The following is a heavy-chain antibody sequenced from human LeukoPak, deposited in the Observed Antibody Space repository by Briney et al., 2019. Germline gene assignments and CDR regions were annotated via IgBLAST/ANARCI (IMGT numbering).Heavy chain of an antibody. V-gene: IGHV4-34*01. CDR2: INHSGST. CDR3: ARATLWFGELGFDP. D-gene: IGHD3-10*01. CDR1: GGSISTYY. J-gene: IGHJ5*02. Sequence: PSETLSLTCTVSGGSISTYYWSWIRQPPGKGLEWIGEINHSGSTNYNPSLKSRVTISVDTSKNQFSLKLSSVTAADTAVYYCARATLWFGELGFDPWGQGTLVTVSS.